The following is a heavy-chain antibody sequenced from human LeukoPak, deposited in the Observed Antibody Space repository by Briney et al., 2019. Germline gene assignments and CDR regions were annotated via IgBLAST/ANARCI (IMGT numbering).Heavy chain of an antibody. V-gene: IGHV1-2*02. CDR3: ARDRYCSSTSCYSNWFDP. CDR1: GYTFTGYY. J-gene: IGHJ5*02. Sequence: ASVKVSCKVSGYTFTGYYMHWVRQAPGQRLEWMGWINPNSGGTNYAQKFQGRVTMTTDTSTSTAYMELRSLRSDDTAVYYCARDRYCSSTSCYSNWFDPWGQGTLVTVSS. D-gene: IGHD2-2*01. CDR2: INPNSGGT.